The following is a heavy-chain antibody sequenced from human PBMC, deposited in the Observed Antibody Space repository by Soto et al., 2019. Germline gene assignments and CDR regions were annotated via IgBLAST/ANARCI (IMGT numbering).Heavy chain of an antibody. CDR2: ISSSSSTI. CDR1: GFTFSSYS. Sequence: PGGSLRLSCAASGFTFSSYSMNRVRQAPGKGLEWVSYISSSSSTIYYADSAKGRFTISRDNAKNSLYLQMNSLRDEDTAVYYCARTIAAAGLYYYYGMDVWGQGTTVTVSS. J-gene: IGHJ6*02. D-gene: IGHD6-13*01. CDR3: ARTIAAAGLYYYYGMDV. V-gene: IGHV3-48*02.